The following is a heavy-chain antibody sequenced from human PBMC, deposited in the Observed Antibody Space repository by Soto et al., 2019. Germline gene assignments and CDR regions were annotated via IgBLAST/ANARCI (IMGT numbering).Heavy chain of an antibody. D-gene: IGHD2-2*01. J-gene: IGHJ6*02. CDR1: GGAISRYA. CDR3: ASIYCSSTSCYLGRTPYYYYYGMDV. V-gene: IGHV1-69*13. CDR2: IIPIFGTA. Sequence: SVKVSCQASGGAISRYAISWVRQAPGQGLEWMGGIIPIFGTANYAQKFQGRVTITADESTSTAYMELSSLRSEDTAVYYCASIYCSSTSCYLGRTPYYYYYGMDVWGQGTTVTVSS.